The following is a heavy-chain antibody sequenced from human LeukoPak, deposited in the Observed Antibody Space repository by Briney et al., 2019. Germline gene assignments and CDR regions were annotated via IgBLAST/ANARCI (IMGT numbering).Heavy chain of an antibody. CDR2: IYYSGST. J-gene: IGHJ5*02. CDR1: GGSISSYY. CDR3: AREIAVAEANNWFDP. Sequence: PSETLSLTCTVSGGSISSYYWSWIRQPPGKGLGWIGYIYYSGSTNYNPSLKSRVTISVDTSKNQFSLKLSSVTAADTAVYYCAREIAVAEANNWFDPWGQGTLVTVSS. D-gene: IGHD6-19*01. V-gene: IGHV4-59*01.